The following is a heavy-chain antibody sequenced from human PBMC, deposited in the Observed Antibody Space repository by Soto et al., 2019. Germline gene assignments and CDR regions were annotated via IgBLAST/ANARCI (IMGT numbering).Heavy chain of an antibody. CDR3: AREARAGVGSSSERPGKNDY. CDR2: INPSGGST. J-gene: IGHJ4*02. D-gene: IGHD6-6*01. Sequence: ASVKVSCKASGYTFTSYYMHWVRQAPGQGLEWMGIINPSGGSTSYAQKFQGRVTMTRDTSTSTVYMELSSLRSEDTAVYYCAREARAGVGSSSERPGKNDYWGQGTLVTVSS. CDR1: GYTFTSYY. V-gene: IGHV1-46*01.